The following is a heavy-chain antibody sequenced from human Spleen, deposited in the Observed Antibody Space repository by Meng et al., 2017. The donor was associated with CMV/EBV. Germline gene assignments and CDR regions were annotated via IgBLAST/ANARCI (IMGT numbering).Heavy chain of an antibody. CDR3: ARDWGAARFDY. J-gene: IGHJ4*02. D-gene: IGHD6-6*01. V-gene: IGHV4-61*02. Sequence: QGQLQESGPGLVKPSQTLSLTCTVSGGSISSGSYYWSWIRQPAGKGLEWIGRIYTSGSTNYNPSLKSRVTISVDTSKNQFSLKLSSVTAADTAVYYCARDWGAARFDYWGQGTLVTVSS. CDR1: GGSISSGSYY. CDR2: IYTSGST.